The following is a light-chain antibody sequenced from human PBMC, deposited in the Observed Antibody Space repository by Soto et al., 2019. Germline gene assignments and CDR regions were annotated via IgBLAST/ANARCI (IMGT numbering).Light chain of an antibody. CDR3: QQYGTSPGIT. V-gene: IGKV3-20*01. J-gene: IGKJ5*01. Sequence: EVVLTQSPGTLSLSPGERATLSCRASQSVSGSHLAWYQQRPGQAPRLLIYGASSRATGIPDRFSGSGSGTDLTLFISRLEPEDFAVYYCQQYGTSPGITFGQGTRLEIK. CDR1: QSVSGSH. CDR2: GAS.